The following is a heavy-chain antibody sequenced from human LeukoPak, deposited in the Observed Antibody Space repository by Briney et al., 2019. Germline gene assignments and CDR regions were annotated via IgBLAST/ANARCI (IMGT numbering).Heavy chain of an antibody. V-gene: IGHV3-30*18. CDR3: AKAGVAGFN. CDR2: ISYDGSNK. CDR1: GFTFSSYG. Sequence: GGSLRLSCAASGFTFSSYGMHWVRQAPGKGLEWVAVISYDGSNKYYADSVKGRFTISRDNSKNTLYLQMNSLRAEDTAVYYCAKAGVAGFNWGQGTLVTVSS. J-gene: IGHJ4*02. D-gene: IGHD6-19*01.